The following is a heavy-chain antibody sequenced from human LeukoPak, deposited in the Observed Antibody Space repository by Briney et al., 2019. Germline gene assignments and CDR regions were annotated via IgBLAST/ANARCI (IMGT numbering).Heavy chain of an antibody. CDR1: GGSISSYY. J-gene: IGHJ6*03. Sequence: SETLSLTCTVSGGSISSYYWRWIRQPAGKGLEWIGRIYTSGSTNYNPSLKSRVPMSVDTSKNQFSLKLSSVTAADTAVYYCARYFSQWLGNYYYYYMDVWGKGTTVTVSS. V-gene: IGHV4-4*07. CDR3: ARYFSQWLGNYYYYYMDV. D-gene: IGHD6-19*01. CDR2: IYTSGST.